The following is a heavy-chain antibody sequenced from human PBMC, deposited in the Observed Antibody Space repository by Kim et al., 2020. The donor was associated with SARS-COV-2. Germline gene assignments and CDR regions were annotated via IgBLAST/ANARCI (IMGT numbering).Heavy chain of an antibody. J-gene: IGHJ3*02. CDR3: ARYYDILTGYYTGDAFDI. Sequence: SETLSLTCAVYGGSFSGYYWSWIRQPPGKGLEWIGEINHSGSTNYNPSLKSRVTISVDTSKNQFSLKLSSVTAADTAVYYCARYYDILTGYYTGDAFDIWGQGTMVTVSS. CDR2: INHSGST. CDR1: GGSFSGYY. D-gene: IGHD3-9*01. V-gene: IGHV4-34*01.